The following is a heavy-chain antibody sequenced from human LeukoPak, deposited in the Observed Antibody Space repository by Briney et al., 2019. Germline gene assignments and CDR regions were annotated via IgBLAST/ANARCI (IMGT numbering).Heavy chain of an antibody. Sequence: GGSLRLSCAASGFTFSTYAIHWVRQAPGKGLEWLAVISYDGSSKYYADSVRGRFTISRDNSENTLYLQMNSLRAEDTAVYYCARANRPYYYYYGMDIWGQGTTVTVSS. J-gene: IGHJ6*02. CDR1: GFTFSTYA. CDR2: ISYDGSSK. V-gene: IGHV3-30-3*01. CDR3: ARANRPYYYYYGMDI.